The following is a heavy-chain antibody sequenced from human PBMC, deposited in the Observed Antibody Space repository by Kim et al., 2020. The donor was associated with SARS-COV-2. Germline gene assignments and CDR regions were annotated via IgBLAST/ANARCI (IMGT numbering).Heavy chain of an antibody. CDR3: ARVRLGWFGESLYGMDV. J-gene: IGHJ6*02. V-gene: IGHV4-59*01. D-gene: IGHD3-10*01. Sequence: HTSRVTISIDTSKNQFSLKLSSGTAADTAVYYCARVRLGWFGESLYGMDVWGQGTTVTVSS.